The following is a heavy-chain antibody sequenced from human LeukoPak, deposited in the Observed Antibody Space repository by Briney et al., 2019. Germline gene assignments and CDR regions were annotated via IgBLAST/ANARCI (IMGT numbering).Heavy chain of an antibody. CDR1: GGSFSGYY. CDR2: INHSGST. D-gene: IGHD2-21*01. Sequence: SETLSLTCAVYGGSFSGYYWSWIRQPPGKGLEWIGEINHSGSTNSNPSLKSRVTISLDRSKNQFSLNLTSLTAADTAVYYCARGFAYCGGDCSNFDNWGQGTLVTVSS. V-gene: IGHV4-34*01. CDR3: ARGFAYCGGDCSNFDN. J-gene: IGHJ4*02.